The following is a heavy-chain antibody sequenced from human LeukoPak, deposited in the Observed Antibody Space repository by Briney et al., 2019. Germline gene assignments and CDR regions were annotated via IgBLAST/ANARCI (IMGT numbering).Heavy chain of an antibody. Sequence: SETLSLTCTVSGGSISSYYWSWIRQPPGKGLEWIGYIYYSGSTNYNPSLKSRVTISVDTSKNQFSLKLSSVTAADTAVYYCARQTVTARSMYFDYWGQGTLATVSS. CDR1: GGSISSYY. V-gene: IGHV4-59*08. D-gene: IGHD2-21*02. CDR3: ARQTVTARSMYFDY. CDR2: IYYSGST. J-gene: IGHJ4*02.